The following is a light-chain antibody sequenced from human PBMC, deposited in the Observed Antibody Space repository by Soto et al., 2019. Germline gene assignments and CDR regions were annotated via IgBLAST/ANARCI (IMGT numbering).Light chain of an antibody. Sequence: DIVMTQSPDSLAVSLGERATINCKSSQSVLYSSNNKDSLAWYQQKPGQPPKLLIYWASTREFGVPDRFSGGGSGTDFTLTISSLQAEDVAVYYCQQYYSGLTFGGGTKVEIK. J-gene: IGKJ4*01. CDR2: WAS. CDR3: QQYYSGLT. CDR1: QSVLYSSNNKDS. V-gene: IGKV4-1*01.